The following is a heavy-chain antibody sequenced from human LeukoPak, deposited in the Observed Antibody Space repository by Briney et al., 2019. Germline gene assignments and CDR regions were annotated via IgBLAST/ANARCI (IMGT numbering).Heavy chain of an antibody. CDR1: GVSVDDYY. Sequence: SETLSLTCAVSGVSVDDYYWSWVRQTPGKGLEWIGEINHSGYTNDSPSLKSRVTLSIDTSRKQFSLNLRSVTVADTGIYYCTRMTAGHDYWGQGTLVTVSS. D-gene: IGHD2-21*02. J-gene: IGHJ4*02. CDR3: TRMTAGHDY. CDR2: INHSGYT. V-gene: IGHV4-34*01.